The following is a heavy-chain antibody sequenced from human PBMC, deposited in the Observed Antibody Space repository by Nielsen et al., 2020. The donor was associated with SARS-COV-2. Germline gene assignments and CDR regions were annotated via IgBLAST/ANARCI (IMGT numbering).Heavy chain of an antibody. CDR1: GFTFSSYA. V-gene: IGHV3-30-3*01. D-gene: IGHD3-9*01. Sequence: GGSLRLSCAASGFTFSSYAMHWVRQAPGKGLEWVAVISYDGSNKYYADSVKGRFTISRDNSKNTLYLQMNSLRAEDTAVYYCARGGDILTGYYNDYFDYWGQGTLVTVSS. CDR3: ARGGDILTGYYNDYFDY. J-gene: IGHJ4*02. CDR2: ISYDGSNK.